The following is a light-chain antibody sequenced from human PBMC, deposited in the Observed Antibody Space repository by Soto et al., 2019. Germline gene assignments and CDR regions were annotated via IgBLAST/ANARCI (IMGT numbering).Light chain of an antibody. J-gene: IGLJ2*01. CDR1: SSNIGSNY. CDR3: AAWDDSRKSVV. CDR2: RNN. V-gene: IGLV1-47*01. Sequence: QSALTQAPSASGAPGQRVTISCSGASSNIGSNYVYWYQQFPGTAPKLLILRNNQRPSGVPDRFSGSKSGTSASLAISGLRSEDEADYHCAAWDDSRKSVVFGGGTKLTVL.